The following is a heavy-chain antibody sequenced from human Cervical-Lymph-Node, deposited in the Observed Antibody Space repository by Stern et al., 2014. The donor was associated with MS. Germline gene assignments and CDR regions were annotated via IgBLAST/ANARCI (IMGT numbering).Heavy chain of an antibody. CDR3: AKGDGLLNWFDP. CDR1: GFTFSGFA. V-gene: IGHV3-23*04. Sequence: EVQLVESGGGLVQPGGSLRLSCAASGFTFSGFAMSWVRQAPGKGLEWVASVSGSGAGTYYPDSVKGRFTISRDNSENTLYLDLNSLRAEDMAVYYCAKGDGLLNWFDPWGQGTLVTVSS. D-gene: IGHD3-16*01. CDR2: VSGSGAGT. J-gene: IGHJ5*02.